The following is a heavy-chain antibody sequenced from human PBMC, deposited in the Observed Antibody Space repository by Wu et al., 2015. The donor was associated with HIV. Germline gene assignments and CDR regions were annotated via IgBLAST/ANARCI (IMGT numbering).Heavy chain of an antibody. CDR3: TKDEVPATETGISFKH. J-gene: IGHJ1*01. Sequence: QVQLVQSGAEVKKLGASVMISCKASGYSFTRHKIHWLRQAPGQGLEWMGKMNSDGNGAYAQKFQDRITMTRDLSTTTVYMHLRRLKSEDTAVYYCTKDEVPATETGISFKHWGRGRPWSPSPQ. CDR2: MNSDGNGA. V-gene: IGHV1-46*01. D-gene: IGHD2-2*01. CDR1: GYSFTRHK.